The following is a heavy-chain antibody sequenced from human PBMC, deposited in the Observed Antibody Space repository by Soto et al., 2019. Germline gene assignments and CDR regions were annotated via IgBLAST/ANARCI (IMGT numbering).Heavy chain of an antibody. CDR2: ISAYNGNT. D-gene: IGHD3-10*01. V-gene: IGHV1-18*01. CDR3: ARDSKNTPPKLWFGEDRYYYGMDV. Sequence: QVQLVQSGAEVKKPGASVKVSCKASGYTFTSYGISWVRQAPGQGLEWMGWISAYNGNTNYAQKLQGRVTMTTDTSTSTAYMELRSLRSDDTAVYYCARDSKNTPPKLWFGEDRYYYGMDVWGQGTTVTVSS. CDR1: GYTFTSYG. J-gene: IGHJ6*02.